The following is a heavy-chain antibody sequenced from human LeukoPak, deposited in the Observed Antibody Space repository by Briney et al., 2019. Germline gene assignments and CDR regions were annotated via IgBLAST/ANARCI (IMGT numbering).Heavy chain of an antibody. D-gene: IGHD2-15*01. V-gene: IGHV3-21*01. CDR2: ISSSSSYI. CDR1: GFTFSSYS. J-gene: IGHJ3*02. CDR3: ATEPGIGYAFDI. Sequence: GGSLRLSCAASGFTFSSYSMNWVRQAPGKGLEWVSSISSSSSYIYYADSVKGRFTISRDNARNSLSLQMNSLRAEDTAVYYCATEPGIGYAFDIWGRGTMVTVSS.